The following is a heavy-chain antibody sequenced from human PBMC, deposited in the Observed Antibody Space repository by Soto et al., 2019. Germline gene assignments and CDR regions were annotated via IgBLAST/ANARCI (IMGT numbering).Heavy chain of an antibody. Sequence: SVKVSCKASGGTFGSYAITWVRRAPGQGLGWLGGIIPILNSPAYAQKFQARVVITADEITNTAYMELNSLRFDDTAVYYCAREAPYCTSATCPKFYDMDAWGQGTTVTVSS. CDR2: IIPILNSP. V-gene: IGHV1-69*13. J-gene: IGHJ6*02. CDR3: AREAPYCTSATCPKFYDMDA. D-gene: IGHD2-2*01. CDR1: GGTFGSYA.